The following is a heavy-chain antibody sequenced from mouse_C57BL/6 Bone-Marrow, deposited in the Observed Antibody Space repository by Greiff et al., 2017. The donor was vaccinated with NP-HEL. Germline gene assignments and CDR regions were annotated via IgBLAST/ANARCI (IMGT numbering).Heavy chain of an antibody. J-gene: IGHJ2*01. Sequence: QVQLKQPGAELVRPGSSVKLSCKASGYTFTSYWMHWVKQRPIQGLEWIGNIDPSDSETHYNQKFKDKATLTVDKSSRTAYMQLSSLTSEDSAVYYCARSYYYGSSYFDYWGQGTTLTVSA. V-gene: IGHV1-52*01. CDR2: IDPSDSET. CDR3: ARSYYYGSSYFDY. D-gene: IGHD1-1*01. CDR1: GYTFTSYW.